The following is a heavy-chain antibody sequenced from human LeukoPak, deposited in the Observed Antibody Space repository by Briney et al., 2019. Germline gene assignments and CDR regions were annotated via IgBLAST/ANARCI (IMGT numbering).Heavy chain of an antibody. CDR1: GFTFSSYA. Sequence: GGSLRLSCAASGFTFSSYAMSWVRQAPGKGLVWVSRINSDGNRADHADSVKGRFTISRDNAKNTLYLQMNSLRAEDTAVYYCARDYGMDVWGQGTTVTVSS. CDR3: ARDYGMDV. CDR2: INSDGNRA. V-gene: IGHV3-74*01. J-gene: IGHJ6*02.